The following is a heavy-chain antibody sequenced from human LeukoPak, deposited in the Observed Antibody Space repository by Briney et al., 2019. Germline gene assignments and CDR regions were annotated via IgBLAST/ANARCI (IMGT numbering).Heavy chain of an antibody. CDR1: GYTFTSYD. D-gene: IGHD3-3*01. J-gene: IGHJ6*03. CDR2: MNPNSGNT. V-gene: IGHV1-8*03. CDR3: ARGSRGEVRFLEWLSISSQRAALMDV. Sequence: GASVKVSCKASGYTFTSYDINWVRQATGQGLEWMGWMNPNSGNTGYAQKFQGRVTITRNTSISTAYMEPSSLRSEDTAVYYCARGSRGEVRFLEWLSISSQRAALMDVWGKGITVTVSS.